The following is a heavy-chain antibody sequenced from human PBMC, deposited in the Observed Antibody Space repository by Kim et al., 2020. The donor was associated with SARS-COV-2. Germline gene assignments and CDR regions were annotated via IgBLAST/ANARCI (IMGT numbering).Heavy chain of an antibody. CDR1: GYSFSNFW. Sequence: GESLKISCKGSGYSFSNFWIVWVRQMPGKGLEVMGIVYPGDSDARYTPSFQGQVIISADKSISTAYLQWSSLKASDTAMYYCTRLTWGAGMVFPKEYREGRQGLDVWGHGTTVTVSS. J-gene: IGHJ6*02. D-gene: IGHD2-8*01. CDR2: VYPGDSDA. CDR3: TRLTWGAGMVFPKEYREGRQGLDV. V-gene: IGHV5-51*01.